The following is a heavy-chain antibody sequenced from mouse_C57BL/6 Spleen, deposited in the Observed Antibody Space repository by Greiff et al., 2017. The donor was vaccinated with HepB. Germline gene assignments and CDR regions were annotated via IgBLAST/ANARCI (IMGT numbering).Heavy chain of an antibody. Sequence: VKLMESGPGLVAPSQSLSITCTVSGFSLTSYAISWVRQPPGKGLEWLGVIWTGGGTNYNSALKSRLSISKDNSKSQVFLKMNSLQTDDTARYYCARNPPSDYGSSYVGYFDYWGQGTTLTVSS. CDR1: GFSLTSYA. CDR2: IWTGGGT. J-gene: IGHJ2*01. CDR3: ARNPPSDYGSSYVGYFDY. D-gene: IGHD1-1*01. V-gene: IGHV2-9-1*01.